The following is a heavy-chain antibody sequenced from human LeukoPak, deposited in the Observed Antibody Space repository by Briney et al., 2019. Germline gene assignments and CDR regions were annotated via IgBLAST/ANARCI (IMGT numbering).Heavy chain of an antibody. V-gene: IGHV3-53*04. Sequence: GGSLRLSCAASGFTVSSNHMSWVRQAPGKGLEWVSVIYSGGSTYYADSVKGRFTISRNNSKNTLYLQMNSLRAEDTAVYYCASKTGGPYYYYYGMAVWGQGTTVTVSS. D-gene: IGHD7-27*01. J-gene: IGHJ6*02. CDR1: GFTVSSNH. CDR2: IYSGGST. CDR3: ASKTGGPYYYYYGMAV.